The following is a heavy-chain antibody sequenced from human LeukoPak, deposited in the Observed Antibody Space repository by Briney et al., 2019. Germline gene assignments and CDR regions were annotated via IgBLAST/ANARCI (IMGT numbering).Heavy chain of an antibody. J-gene: IGHJ4*02. CDR2: IYHSGST. CDR1: GGSISSYY. D-gene: IGHD2-2*02. Sequence: SETLSLTCTVSGGSISSYYWSWIRQPPGKGLEWIGYIYHSGSTYYNPSLKSRVTIAVDRSQNQFSLKLSSVTAADTAVYYCARARVVPAAIKYYFDYWGQGTLVTVSS. V-gene: IGHV4-59*12. CDR3: ARARVVPAAIKYYFDY.